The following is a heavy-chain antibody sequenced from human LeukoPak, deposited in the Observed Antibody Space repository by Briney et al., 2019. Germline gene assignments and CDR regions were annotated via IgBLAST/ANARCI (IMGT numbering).Heavy chain of an antibody. V-gene: IGHV3-23*01. CDR1: GFTFSSYA. J-gene: IGHJ4*02. CDR2: LSGRGGLT. D-gene: IGHD2-2*01. CDR3: ATAQEEVPGPSDH. Sequence: PGGSQRLSCAASGFTFSSYAMSWVRQAPGKGLEWVASLSGRGGLTYYADSVKGRFTISRDNSKNTLFLQMNSLRAEDTAVYYCATAQEEVPGPSDHWGQGALVTVSS.